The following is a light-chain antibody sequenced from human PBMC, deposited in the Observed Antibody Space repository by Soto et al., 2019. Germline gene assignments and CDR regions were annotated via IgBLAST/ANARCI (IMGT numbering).Light chain of an antibody. CDR2: WAS. V-gene: IGKV4-1*01. CDR3: QQYYSTPQT. Sequence: DIVMTQSPDSLAVSLGERATINCKSSQSVLYSSNNKNYLAWYQQKPGQPPKLLISWASTREFGVPDRFSGSGSGTDFTLTINTLQAEDVAVYYCQQYYSTPQTFDQGTKVEIK. J-gene: IGKJ1*01. CDR1: QSVLYSSNNKNY.